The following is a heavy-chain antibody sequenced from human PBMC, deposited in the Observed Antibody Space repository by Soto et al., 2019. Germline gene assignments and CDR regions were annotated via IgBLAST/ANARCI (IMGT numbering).Heavy chain of an antibody. V-gene: IGHV1-3*01. D-gene: IGHD2-8*02. CDR2: INPDNGNT. CDR1: GFSFSDNL. J-gene: IGHJ3*01. CDR3: ARDILSVGPRANDAFDV. Sequence: QVQLVQSGAEVRKPGASVNISCRASGFSFSDNLINWVRQAPGQSLEWMGWINPDNGNTRYSQTFKGRVTISRHSAASIACVEVSDLTSEYTAVYSGARDILSVGPRANDAFDVWGQGTMVTVSS.